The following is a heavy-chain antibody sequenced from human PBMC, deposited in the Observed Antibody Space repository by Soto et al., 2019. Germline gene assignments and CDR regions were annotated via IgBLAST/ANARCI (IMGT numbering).Heavy chain of an antibody. CDR3: AIDLEGTVTGRGGFGI. Sequence: QVQLQESGQGLVKPSQTLSLTCTVSGGSIRNDNFYWSYLRQRPGTGLVWIGYISYSGYTYYHPSLKSRVIISVAPSNNEFSLILNSVTSADTAVYYWAIDLEGTVTGRGGFGIWGRGTLVTVSS. V-gene: IGHV4-31*03. CDR1: GGSIRNDNFY. D-gene: IGHD6-19*01. J-gene: IGHJ3*02. CDR2: ISYSGYT.